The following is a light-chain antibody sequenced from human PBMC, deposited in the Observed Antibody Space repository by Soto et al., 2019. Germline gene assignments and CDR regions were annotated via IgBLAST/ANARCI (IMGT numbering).Light chain of an antibody. V-gene: IGLV3-21*02. Sequence: SYELTQPPSVSVAPGQTARITCGGNNIGTTSVHWYQQKPGQAPVLVVYDDRDRPSGIPERFSGSNSGNTATLTISGVEAGDEADYYCQVWDRRSDHVVFGGGTKVTVL. CDR1: NIGTTS. CDR3: QVWDRRSDHVV. CDR2: DDR. J-gene: IGLJ2*01.